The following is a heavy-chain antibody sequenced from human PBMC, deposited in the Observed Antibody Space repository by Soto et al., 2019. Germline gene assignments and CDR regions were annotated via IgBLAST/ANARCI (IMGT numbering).Heavy chain of an antibody. V-gene: IGHV3-74*03. CDR1: GFTFSSYW. Sequence: EVQLVESGGGLVQPGGSLRLSCAASGFTFSSYWMHWVRQAPGKGLVWVSRINSDGSSTTYADSVKGRFTISRDNAKNTLYLQMNSLRDEDTAVYYCARVEPCSSTSCYSVLDYWGQGTLVTVSS. D-gene: IGHD2-2*01. J-gene: IGHJ4*02. CDR2: INSDGSST. CDR3: ARVEPCSSTSCYSVLDY.